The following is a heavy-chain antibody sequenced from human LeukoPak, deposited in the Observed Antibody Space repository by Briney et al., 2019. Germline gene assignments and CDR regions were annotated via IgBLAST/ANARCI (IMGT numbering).Heavy chain of an antibody. J-gene: IGHJ4*02. D-gene: IGHD6-13*01. CDR2: IYYSGST. CDR1: GGSISSSSYY. CDR3: ARRWYSSSWYAPTRERSDY. V-gene: IGHV4-39*01. Sequence: SETLSLTCTVSGGSISSSSYYWGWIRQPPGKGLEWIGSIYYSGSTYYNPSLKSRVTISVDTSKNQFSLKLSSVTAADTAVYYCARRWYSSSWYAPTRERSDYWGQGTLVTVSS.